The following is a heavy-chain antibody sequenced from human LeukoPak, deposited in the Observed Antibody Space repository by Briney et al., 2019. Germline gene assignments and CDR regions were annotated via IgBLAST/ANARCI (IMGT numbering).Heavy chain of an antibody. Sequence: PSETLSLTCSVSGDSINNYFWSWIRQPPGKGLEWIGYIYYSGSTNYNPSLKSRVTISIDTSKNQFSLKLSSVTAADTAVYYCAREAAMGSIDYWGQGTLVTVSS. V-gene: IGHV4-59*01. J-gene: IGHJ4*02. CDR1: GDSINNYF. D-gene: IGHD5-18*01. CDR2: IYYSGST. CDR3: AREAAMGSIDY.